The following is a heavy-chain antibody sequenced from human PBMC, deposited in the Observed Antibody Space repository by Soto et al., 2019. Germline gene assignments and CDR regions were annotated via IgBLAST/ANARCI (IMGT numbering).Heavy chain of an antibody. CDR2: INAGNGNT. CDR3: ARDHRGICSGGSCYGYYYGMDV. J-gene: IGHJ6*02. Sequence: GASVKVSCKASGYTFTSYAMHWVRQAPGPRLEWMGWINAGNGNTKYSQKFQGRVTITRDTSASTAYMELSSLRSEDTAVYYCARDHRGICSGGSCYGYYYGMDVWGQGTTATVSS. V-gene: IGHV1-3*01. D-gene: IGHD2-15*01. CDR1: GYTFTSYA.